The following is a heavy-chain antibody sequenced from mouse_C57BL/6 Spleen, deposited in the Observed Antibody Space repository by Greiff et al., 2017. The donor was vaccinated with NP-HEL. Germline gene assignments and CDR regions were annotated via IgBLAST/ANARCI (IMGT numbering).Heavy chain of an antibody. CDR3: ASSYYYGSSPYAMDY. J-gene: IGHJ4*01. CDR1: GYTFTDYY. V-gene: IGHV1-26*01. CDR2: INPNNGGT. Sequence: EVQLQQSGPELVKPGASVKISCKASGYTFTDYYMNWVKQSHGKSLEWIGDINPNNGGTSYNQKFKGKATLTVDKYSSTAYMELRSLTSEDSAVYYCASSYYYGSSPYAMDYWGQGTSVTVSS. D-gene: IGHD1-1*01.